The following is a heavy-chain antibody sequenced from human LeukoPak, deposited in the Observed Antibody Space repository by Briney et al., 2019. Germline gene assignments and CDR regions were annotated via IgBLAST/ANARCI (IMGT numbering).Heavy chain of an antibody. CDR2: INDSGGAT. D-gene: IGHD3-10*01. CDR3: ASGITMVRGPTHFDY. Sequence: PGGSLRLSCAASGFTFSNYAMSWVRQAPGKGLEWVSSINDSGGATYYADSVKGRFTISRDNSKNTLYLQMNSLRAEDTAVYYCASGITMVRGPTHFDYWGQGTLVTVSS. V-gene: IGHV3-23*01. CDR1: GFTFSNYA. J-gene: IGHJ4*02.